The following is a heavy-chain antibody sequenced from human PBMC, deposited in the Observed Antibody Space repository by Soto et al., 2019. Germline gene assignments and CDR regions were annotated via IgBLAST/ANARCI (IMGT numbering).Heavy chain of an antibody. Sequence: ETLSLTCTVSGGSISSYYWSWIRQPPGKGLEWIGYIYYSGSTNYNPSLKSRVTISVDTSKNQFSLKLSSVTAADTAVYYCASLVVPAAIGWFDPWGQGTLVTVSS. J-gene: IGHJ5*02. CDR2: IYYSGST. V-gene: IGHV4-59*01. CDR1: GGSISSYY. D-gene: IGHD2-2*02. CDR3: ASLVVPAAIGWFDP.